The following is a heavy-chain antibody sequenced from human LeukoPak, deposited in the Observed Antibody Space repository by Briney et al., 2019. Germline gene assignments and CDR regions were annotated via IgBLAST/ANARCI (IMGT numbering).Heavy chain of an antibody. V-gene: IGHV3-23*01. J-gene: IGHJ4*02. D-gene: IGHD3-16*02. Sequence: GGSLSLSCAASGFIFSTYVMRWLRQAPGKALEYFSTISGSGDNTYYGGTMRGRFTNSRDNSKNTLYMNMNSLRAEDTAVYYCAKERAGYTNPYYFDYWGQGTLVTVSS. CDR3: AKERAGYTNPYYFDY. CDR2: ISGSGDNT. CDR1: GFIFSTYV.